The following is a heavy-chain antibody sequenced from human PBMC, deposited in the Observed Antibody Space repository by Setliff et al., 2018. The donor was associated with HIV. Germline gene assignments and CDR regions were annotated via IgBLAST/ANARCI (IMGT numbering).Heavy chain of an antibody. CDR3: ARLFYDYWSGFYSGDY. CDR2: MNPNSGGT. D-gene: IGHD3-3*01. Sequence: ASVKVSCKASGYTFTVYYLHWLRQAPGQGLEWMGWMNPNSGGTNYAQKFQGRVTMTRDTSINTAFMELNSLRSDDTAVYYCARLFYDYWSGFYSGDYWGQGTLGTVS. CDR1: GYTFTVYY. V-gene: IGHV1-2*02. J-gene: IGHJ4*02.